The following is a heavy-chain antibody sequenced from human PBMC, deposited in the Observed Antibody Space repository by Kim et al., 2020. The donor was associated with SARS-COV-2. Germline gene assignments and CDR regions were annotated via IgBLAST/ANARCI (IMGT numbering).Heavy chain of an antibody. V-gene: IGHV3-73*01. D-gene: IGHD6-19*01. CDR1: GFTFSGSA. J-gene: IGHJ6*02. Sequence: GVSLRLSCAASGFTFSGSAMHWVRQASGKGLEWVGRIRSKTNNYATAYAASVKGRFTISRDDSKNTAYLQMNSLKTEDTAVYYCTRTSGWYPMDVWGQGTTVTVSS. CDR3: TRTSGWYPMDV. CDR2: IRSKTNNYAT.